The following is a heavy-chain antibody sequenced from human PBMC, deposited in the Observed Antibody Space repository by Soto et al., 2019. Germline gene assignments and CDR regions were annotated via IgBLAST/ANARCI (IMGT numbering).Heavy chain of an antibody. V-gene: IGHV4-30-2*01. CDR1: GGSSSSGGYS. CDR3: ARVRGSYYGSGSRIYFDY. J-gene: IGHJ4*02. CDR2: IYHSGST. Sequence: TLSRTCAASGGSSSSGGYSWSWIRQPPGKGLEWIGYIYHSGSTYYNPSLKSRVTISVDGSKNQFSLKLSSVTAADTAVYYCARVRGSYYGSGSRIYFDYWGQRTLVTVSS. D-gene: IGHD3-10*01.